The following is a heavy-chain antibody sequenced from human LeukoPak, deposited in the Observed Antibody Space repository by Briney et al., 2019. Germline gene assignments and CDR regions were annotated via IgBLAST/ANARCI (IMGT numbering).Heavy chain of an antibody. CDR2: ISWDGGST. J-gene: IGHJ4*02. D-gene: IGHD3-22*01. V-gene: IGHV3-43D*03. Sequence: PGGSLRLSCAASGFTFDDYAMHWVRQAPGKGPEWVSLISWDGGSTYYADSVKGRFTISRDNSKNTLYLQMNSLRAEDTAVYYCARDRWLLDYWGQGPLVTVSS. CDR3: ARDRWLLDY. CDR1: GFTFDDYA.